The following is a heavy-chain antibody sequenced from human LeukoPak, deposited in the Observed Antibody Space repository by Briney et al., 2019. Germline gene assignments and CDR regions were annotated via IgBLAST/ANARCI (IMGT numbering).Heavy chain of an antibody. CDR2: ISGSGGST. D-gene: IGHD5-12*01. CDR1: GFTFSSYA. J-gene: IGHJ4*02. CDR3: AKALVATIRPYYFDY. V-gene: IGHV3-23*01. Sequence: GGSLRLSCAASGFTFSSYAMSWVRQAPGKGLEWVSAISGSGGSTYYADSVKGRFTISRDNSKNTLYLQMNSLRAEDTAVYYCAKALVATIRPYYFDYWGQGTLVTVSS.